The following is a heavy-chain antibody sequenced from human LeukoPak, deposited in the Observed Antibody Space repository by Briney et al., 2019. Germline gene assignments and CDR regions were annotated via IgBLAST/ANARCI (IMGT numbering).Heavy chain of an antibody. D-gene: IGHD5-24*01. CDR3: ARSPRLQLGGSYY. CDR2: INPNSGGT. V-gene: IGHV1-2*02. CDR1: GYTFTGYY. Sequence: GASVKVSCKASGYTFTGYYMHWVRQAPGQGLEWMGWINPNSGGTNCAQKFQGRVTMTRDTSISTAYMELSRLRSDDTAVYYCARSPRLQLGGSYYWGQGTLVTVSS. J-gene: IGHJ4*02.